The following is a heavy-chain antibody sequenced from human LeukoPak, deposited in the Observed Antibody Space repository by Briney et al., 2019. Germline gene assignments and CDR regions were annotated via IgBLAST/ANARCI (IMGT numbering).Heavy chain of an antibody. CDR3: ARDSLTTVTTYDAFDI. CDR1: GGSISSSNW. J-gene: IGHJ3*02. D-gene: IGHD4-17*01. V-gene: IGHV4-4*02. CDR2: IYHSGST. Sequence: PSGTLSLTCAVSGGSISSSNWWSWVRQPPGKGLEWIGEIYHSGSTNYNPSLKSRVTISVDKSKNQFSLKLSSVTAADTAAYYCARDSLTTVTTYDAFDIWGQGTMVTVSS.